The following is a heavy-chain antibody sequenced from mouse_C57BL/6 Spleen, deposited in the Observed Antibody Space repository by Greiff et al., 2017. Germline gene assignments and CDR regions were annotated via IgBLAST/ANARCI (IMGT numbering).Heavy chain of an antibody. J-gene: IGHJ2*01. Sequence: VQLQQSGPGLVQPSQCLSITCTVSGFSLTSYGVHWVRQSPGEGLEWLGVIWSGGSTDYNAAFISRLSISKDNSKSQVFFKMNSLQADDTAIYYCARDYYGQPDYWGQGTTLTVSS. D-gene: IGHD1-1*01. CDR2: IWSGGST. V-gene: IGHV2-2*01. CDR1: GFSLTSYG. CDR3: ARDYYGQPDY.